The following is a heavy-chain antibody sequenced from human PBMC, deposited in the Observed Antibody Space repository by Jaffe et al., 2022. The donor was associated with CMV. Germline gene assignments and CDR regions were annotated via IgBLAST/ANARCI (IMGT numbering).Heavy chain of an antibody. Sequence: QLQLQESGPGLVKPSETLSLTCTVSGGSISSSSYYWGWIRQPPGKGLEWIGSIYYSGSTYYNPSLKSRVTISVDTSKNQFSLKLSSVTAADTAVYYCARLGSRLYNWNYFAYWGQGTLVTVSS. D-gene: IGHD1-20*01. V-gene: IGHV4-39*01. CDR3: ARLGSRLYNWNYFAY. CDR1: GGSISSSSYY. J-gene: IGHJ4*02. CDR2: IYYSGST.